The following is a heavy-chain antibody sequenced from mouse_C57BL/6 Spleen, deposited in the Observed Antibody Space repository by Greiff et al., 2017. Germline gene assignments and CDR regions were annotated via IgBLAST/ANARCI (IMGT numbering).Heavy chain of an antibody. J-gene: IGHJ2*01. V-gene: IGHV1-69*01. CDR1: GYTFTSYW. D-gene: IGHD1-1*01. CDR3: AKSVGDYFDY. CDR2: IDPSDSYT. Sequence: QVQLQQPGAELVMPGASVKLSCKASGYTFTSYWMPWVKQRPGQGLEWIGPIDPSDSYTNYNQKFKGKSTLTVDKSSSTAYMQLSSLTSEDAAVYYGAKSVGDYFDYWGQGTTLTVSS.